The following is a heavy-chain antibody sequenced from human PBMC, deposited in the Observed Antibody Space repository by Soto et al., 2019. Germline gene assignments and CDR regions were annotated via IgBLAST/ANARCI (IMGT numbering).Heavy chain of an antibody. Sequence: SQTLSLTCVVSGGSINRYYWTWIRQPPGKGLEYIGNIYHSGSTNYNPSLKSRVTISVDTYKNQFSLNLSPVTAADTAVYYCGRHDSNKYYFDYWGQGTLVTVSS. D-gene: IGHD7-27*01. CDR1: GGSINRYY. V-gene: IGHV4-59*08. CDR2: IYHSGST. J-gene: IGHJ4*02. CDR3: GRHDSNKYYFDY.